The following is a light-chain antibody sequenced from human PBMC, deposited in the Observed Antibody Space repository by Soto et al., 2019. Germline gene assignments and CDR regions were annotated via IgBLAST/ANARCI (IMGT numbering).Light chain of an antibody. V-gene: IGKV2D-29*02. CDR1: QNLLHSDGRTF. CDR2: EVS. CDR3: LQSTHLPWT. J-gene: IGKJ1*01. Sequence: EIVLTQTPLSLSVTPGQPASISCKSSQNLLHSDGRTFLYWYLQKPGQSPQLLIYEVSNRFSGVAVRFSGSVSGKDFTLNVRLVEAEDVGVYYVLQSTHLPWTFVQGTKMEI.